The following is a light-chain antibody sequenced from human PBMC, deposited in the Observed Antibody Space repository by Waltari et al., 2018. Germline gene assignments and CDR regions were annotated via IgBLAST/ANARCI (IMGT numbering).Light chain of an antibody. CDR3: QQYNDWLGS. J-gene: IGKJ2*03. V-gene: IGKV3-15*01. Sequence: EIVMTQSPATLSVSPGESATLPCRASQTVNRNVAWYQQKPGQPPRLLISGASARATDVPARFSGRGSGTEFTLTISGLQSEDFAIYYCQQYNDWLGSFGQGTKLDIK. CDR1: QTVNRN. CDR2: GAS.